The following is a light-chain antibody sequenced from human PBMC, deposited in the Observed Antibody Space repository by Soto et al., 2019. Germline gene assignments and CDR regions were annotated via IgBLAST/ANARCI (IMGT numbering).Light chain of an antibody. J-gene: IGLJ2*01. V-gene: IGLV1-44*01. Sequence: QSALTQPPSASGTPGQRVTISCYGSSSNIGSNTVNWYQQLPGTAPKLLIYSNNQRPSGVPDRFSGSKSGTSASLAISGLQSEDEADYYCAAWDDSLNGLFGGGTKVTVL. CDR2: SNN. CDR1: SSNIGSNT. CDR3: AAWDDSLNGL.